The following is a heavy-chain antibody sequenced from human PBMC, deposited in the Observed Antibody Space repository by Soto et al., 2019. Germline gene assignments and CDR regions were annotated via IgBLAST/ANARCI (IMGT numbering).Heavy chain of an antibody. CDR3: ARGTGSGSFLIDY. V-gene: IGHV3-30-3*01. J-gene: IGHJ4*02. CDR2: ISSDGSTI. CDR1: GFPFTGYA. Sequence: QVLLVESGGGVVQPGTSLTLSCAASGFPFTGYAMHWVRQTPEKGLQWLTIISSDGSTIHYVDSVKGRFTISRDNSKNTVYLQMNSLRADDTAVYYCARGTGSGSFLIDYWGQGTLVTVSS. D-gene: IGHD3-10*01.